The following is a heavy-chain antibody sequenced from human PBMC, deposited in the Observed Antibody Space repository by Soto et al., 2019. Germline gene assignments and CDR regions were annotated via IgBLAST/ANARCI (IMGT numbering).Heavy chain of an antibody. Sequence: QVTVKESGPVLVKPTETLTLTCTVSGFSLSNAGLGVSWIRQPPGKALEWLAHIFSNDEKSYSTSLKSRLTNSKDTSKTQVILTMTNMDPVDTATYYCAATYSTSWYSFDTWGQGTLVTVSS. V-gene: IGHV2-26*01. CDR1: GFSLSNAGLG. D-gene: IGHD6-13*01. CDR2: IFSNDEK. J-gene: IGHJ5*02. CDR3: AATYSTSWYSFDT.